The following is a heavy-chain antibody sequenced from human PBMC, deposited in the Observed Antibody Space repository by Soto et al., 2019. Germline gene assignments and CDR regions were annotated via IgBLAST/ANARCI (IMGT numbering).Heavy chain of an antibody. D-gene: IGHD5-12*01. CDR2: IYYSGST. Sequence: SETLSLTCTVSGGSISSSSYYWGWIRQPPGKGLEWIGSIYYSGSTYYNPSLKSRVTISVDTSKNQFSLKLSSVTAADTAVYYCARTRGYDSYYYYYYMDVWGKGTTVTVSS. V-gene: IGHV4-39*01. J-gene: IGHJ6*03. CDR3: ARTRGYDSYYYYYYMDV. CDR1: GGSISSSSYY.